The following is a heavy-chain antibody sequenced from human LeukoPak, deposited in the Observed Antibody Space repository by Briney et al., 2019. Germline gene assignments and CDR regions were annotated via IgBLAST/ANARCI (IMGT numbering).Heavy chain of an antibody. Sequence: PGGSLRLSCAASGFTFSSYAMRWVRQAPGKGLEWVSSITGNGDTTYYADSVEGRFTISRDNSKNTLYLQMNSLRADDTAVYYCADSNYWYPVDYWGQGTLVTVSS. J-gene: IGHJ4*02. CDR1: GFTFSSYA. V-gene: IGHV3-23*01. D-gene: IGHD4-11*01. CDR2: ITGNGDTT. CDR3: ADSNYWYPVDY.